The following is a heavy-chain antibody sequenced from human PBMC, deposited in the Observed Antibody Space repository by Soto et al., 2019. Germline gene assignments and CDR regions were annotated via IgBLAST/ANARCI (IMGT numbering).Heavy chain of an antibody. CDR3: ERGYSSAWYGGGYYYYGMDV. J-gene: IGHJ6*02. V-gene: IGHV1-2*04. CDR2: INPNSGGT. CDR1: GYTFTDYY. D-gene: IGHD6-19*01. Sequence: QVQLVQSGAEVKKPGASVKVSCKASGYTFTDYYMHWVRQAPGQGLEWMGWINPNSGGTNFAQKFQGWVTMTRDTSVSTAYMELSRLRSDDTAVYYCERGYSSAWYGGGYYYYGMDVWGQGTTVTVSS.